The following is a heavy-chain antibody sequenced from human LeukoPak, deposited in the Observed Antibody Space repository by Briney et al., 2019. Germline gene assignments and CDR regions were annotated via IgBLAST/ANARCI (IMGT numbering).Heavy chain of an antibody. Sequence: SETLSLPCAVYGGSFSGYYWSWIRQPPGKGLEWIGEINHSGSTNYNPSLKSRVTISVDTSNDQFSLKLSSVTAADAAVYYCARDTNYQYYGMDVWGQGTTVTVSS. CDR3: ARDTNYQYYGMDV. V-gene: IGHV4-34*01. CDR1: GGSFSGYY. CDR2: INHSGST. J-gene: IGHJ6*02.